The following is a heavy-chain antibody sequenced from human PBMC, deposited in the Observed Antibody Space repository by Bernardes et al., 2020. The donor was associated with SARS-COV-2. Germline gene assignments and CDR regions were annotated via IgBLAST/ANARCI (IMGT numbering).Heavy chain of an antibody. D-gene: IGHD3-9*01. CDR1: GGSVSSGSYY. J-gene: IGHJ6*02. Sequence: SETLSLTCTVSGGSVSSGSYYWSWIRQPPGKGLEWIGYIYYSGSTNYNPSLKSRVTISVDTSKNQFSLKLSSVTAADTAVYYCAGDQVLRYFDWNYYYYGMDVWGQGTTVTVSS. V-gene: IGHV4-61*01. CDR3: AGDQVLRYFDWNYYYYGMDV. CDR2: IYYSGST.